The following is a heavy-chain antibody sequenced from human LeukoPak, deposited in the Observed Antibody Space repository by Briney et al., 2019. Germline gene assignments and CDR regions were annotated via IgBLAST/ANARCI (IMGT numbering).Heavy chain of an antibody. J-gene: IGHJ6*03. V-gene: IGHV3-20*04. CDR2: INWNGRSP. CDR3: AIDPYTGSYGNYYYYYMDV. Sequence: GGSLRLSCATSGFTFDDHGMNWVRQTPGKGLEWVAGINWNGRSPAYADSVKGRFTISRDNAKNSLDLQMNNLRVEDTALYYCAIDPYTGSYGNYYYYYMDVWGTGTTVAVSS. CDR1: GFTFDDHG. D-gene: IGHD1-26*01.